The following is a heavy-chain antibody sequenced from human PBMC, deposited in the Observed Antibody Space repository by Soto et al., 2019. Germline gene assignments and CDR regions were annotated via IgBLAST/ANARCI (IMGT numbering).Heavy chain of an antibody. Sequence: SETLSLTCAVSGGSITSSFWWSWVRQSPGTGLEWIGEISHTGSTNYNPSLQSRVTISVDKPKNQFSLKLSSVTAADTAVYYCARELYSDSPHYCYYGLDVWGQGSTGTVSS. CDR1: GGSITSSFW. CDR3: ARELYSDSPHYCYYGLDV. CDR2: ISHTGST. D-gene: IGHD6-13*01. V-gene: IGHV4-4*02. J-gene: IGHJ6*02.